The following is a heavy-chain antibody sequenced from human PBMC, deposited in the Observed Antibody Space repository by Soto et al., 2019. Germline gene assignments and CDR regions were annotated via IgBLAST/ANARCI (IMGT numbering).Heavy chain of an antibody. V-gene: IGHV3-33*08. CDR1: GFTFSHYG. D-gene: IGHD3-9*01. CDR2: IWYDGSNM. J-gene: IGHJ4*02. CDR3: ARDDGTSSSELVIKGTDY. Sequence: QVQLVESGGGVVQPGTSLRLSCAASGFTFSHYGMHWVRQAPGKGLEWVAVIWYDGSNMYYADFVKGRFTISRDNSKNTLYLQMNSLRAEDTAVYYCARDDGTSSSELVIKGTDYWGQGTLVNVSS.